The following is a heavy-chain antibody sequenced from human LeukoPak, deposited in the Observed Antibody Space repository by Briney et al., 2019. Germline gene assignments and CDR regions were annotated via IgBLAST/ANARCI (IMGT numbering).Heavy chain of an antibody. Sequence: SETLSLTCAVSGCSVSSGGYYWSWIRQHPGKGLEWIGYIYYSGSTYYNPSLASRISISVDTSENQFSLKLSSVTAADTAVYYCARSRWSAYCGGDCYTVYFDYWGQGALVTISS. CDR1: GCSVSSGGYY. D-gene: IGHD2-21*02. CDR2: IYYSGST. V-gene: IGHV4-31*11. CDR3: ARSRWSAYCGGDCYTVYFDY. J-gene: IGHJ4*02.